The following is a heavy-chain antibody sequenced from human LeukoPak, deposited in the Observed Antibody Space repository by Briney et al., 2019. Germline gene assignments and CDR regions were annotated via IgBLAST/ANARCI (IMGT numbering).Heavy chain of an antibody. CDR1: GFTFSSYA. J-gene: IGHJ6*03. Sequence: GGSLRLSCAASGFTFSSYAMSWVRQAPGKGLEWVSAISGSGGSTYYADSVKGRFTISRDNSKNTLYLQMNSLRAEDTAVYYCAKDEGVYCSSTSCYNDYYYMDVWGKGTTVSVSS. D-gene: IGHD2-2*02. CDR2: ISGSGGST. CDR3: AKDEGVYCSSTSCYNDYYYMDV. V-gene: IGHV3-23*01.